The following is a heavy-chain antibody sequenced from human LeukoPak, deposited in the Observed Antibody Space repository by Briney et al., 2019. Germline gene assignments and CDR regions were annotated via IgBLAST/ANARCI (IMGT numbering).Heavy chain of an antibody. V-gene: IGHV1-69*01. CDR3: ARSLGYLGS. CDR2: IIPIFGTA. D-gene: IGHD5-18*01. Sequence: VKVPCKAPGGTFSSYAISWVRQAPGQGLEWMGGIIPIFGTANYAQKFQGRVTITADESTSTAYIELSSLRSEDTAVYYCARSLGYLGSWGQGTLVTVSS. J-gene: IGHJ4*02. CDR1: GGTFSSYA.